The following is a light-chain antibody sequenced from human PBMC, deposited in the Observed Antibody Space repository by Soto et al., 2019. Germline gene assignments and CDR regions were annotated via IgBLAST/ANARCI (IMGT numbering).Light chain of an antibody. CDR2: GAS. V-gene: IGKV3-11*01. J-gene: IGKJ1*01. Sequence: EIVLTQSPATLSLSPGERATLSCRASQTVSTYLAWFQQKPGQAPRLLIYGASNRATGNPARFSGTGSGTDFTLTISSLEPEDFAVYYCQQYGSSPWTFGQGTKVDIK. CDR1: QTVSTY. CDR3: QQYGSSPWT.